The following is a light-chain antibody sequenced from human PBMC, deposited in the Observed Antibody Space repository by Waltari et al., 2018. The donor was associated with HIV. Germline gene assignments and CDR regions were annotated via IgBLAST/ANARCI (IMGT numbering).Light chain of an antibody. J-gene: IGKJ1*01. CDR2: AAT. CDR3: QQSDTTPWT. V-gene: IGKV1-39*01. CDR1: QSISNY. Sequence: DIQMTPSPSSLSTSVRDRVTITCRASQSISNYLNWYQQKAGRAPKLLIYAATTLQRGVPSRFTGSGSGTDFSLTISSLQPEDFAIYYCQQSDTTPWTFGQGTKVDLK.